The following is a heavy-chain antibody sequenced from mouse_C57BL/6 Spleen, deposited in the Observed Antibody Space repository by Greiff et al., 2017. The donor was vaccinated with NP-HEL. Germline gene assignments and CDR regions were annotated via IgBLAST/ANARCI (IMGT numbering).Heavy chain of an antibody. V-gene: IGHV5-9-1*02. D-gene: IGHD1-1*01. J-gene: IGHJ2*01. CDR2: ISSGGDYI. Sequence: EVQGVESGEGLVKPGGSLKLSCAASGFTFSSYAMSWVRQTPEKRLEWVAYISSGGDYIYYADTVKGRFTISRDNARNTLYLQMSSLKSEDTAMYYCTRDRDYGRYYFDYWGQGTTLTVSS. CDR3: TRDRDYGRYYFDY. CDR1: GFTFSSYA.